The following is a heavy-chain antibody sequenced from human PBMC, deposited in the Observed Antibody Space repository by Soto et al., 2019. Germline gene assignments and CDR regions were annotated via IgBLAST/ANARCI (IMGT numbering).Heavy chain of an antibody. CDR3: ARDTAMVFDY. CDR1: GGTFSSYA. CDR2: IIPIFGTA. Sequence: GASLKVSCKSSGGTFSSYAISWVRQAPGQGLEWMGGIIPIFGTANYAQKFQGRVTITADKSTSTAYMELSSLRSEDTAVYYCARDTAMVFDYWGQGTLVTVS. D-gene: IGHD5-18*01. J-gene: IGHJ4*02. V-gene: IGHV1-69*06.